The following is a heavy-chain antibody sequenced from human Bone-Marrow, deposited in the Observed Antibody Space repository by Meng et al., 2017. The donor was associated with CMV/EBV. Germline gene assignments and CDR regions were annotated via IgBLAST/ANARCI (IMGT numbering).Heavy chain of an antibody. Sequence: GGSLRLSCAASGFTFTNYWMSWIRQAPGKGLEWVSGINWNGGSTGYADSVKGRFTISRDNAKNSLYLQMNSLRVEDTALYYCAREVTLGYCSSTSCPRGLNWFDPWGQGTLVTVSS. CDR1: GFTFTNYW. V-gene: IGHV3-20*04. CDR3: AREVTLGYCSSTSCPRGLNWFDP. J-gene: IGHJ5*02. D-gene: IGHD2-2*01. CDR2: INWNGGST.